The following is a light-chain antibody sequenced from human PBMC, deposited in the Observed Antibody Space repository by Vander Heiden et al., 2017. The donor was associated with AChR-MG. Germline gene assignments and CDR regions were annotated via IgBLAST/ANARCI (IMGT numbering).Light chain of an antibody. CDR3: QQYGTSTGFI. Sequence: EIVLTQSPGTLSLSPGERDTLSCRASQSVSSTYLAWYQQKPGQAPRLLIYGASSRATGIPDRFSGSGSGTDFTLTISRLEPEDFAVYYCQQYGTSTGFIFGPGTKVDIK. J-gene: IGKJ3*01. V-gene: IGKV3-20*01. CDR2: GAS. CDR1: QSVSSTY.